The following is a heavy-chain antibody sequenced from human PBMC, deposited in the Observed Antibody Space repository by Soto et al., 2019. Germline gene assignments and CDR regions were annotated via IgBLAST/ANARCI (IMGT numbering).Heavy chain of an antibody. D-gene: IGHD3-22*01. V-gene: IGHV1-69*13. CDR3: AGPTRYYYDSSGQSAWFDP. Sequence: SVKVSCKASGGTFSSYAISWVRQAPGQGLEWMGGIIPIFGTANYAQKFQGRVTITADESTSTAYMELSSLRSEDTAVYYCAGPTRYYYDSSGQSAWFDPWGQGTLVTVSS. J-gene: IGHJ5*02. CDR2: IIPIFGTA. CDR1: GGTFSSYA.